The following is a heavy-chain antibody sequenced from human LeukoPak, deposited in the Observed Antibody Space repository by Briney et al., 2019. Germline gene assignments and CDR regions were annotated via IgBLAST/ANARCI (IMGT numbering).Heavy chain of an antibody. D-gene: IGHD3-16*01. V-gene: IGHV4-59*08. CDR1: GGSISNYY. J-gene: IGHJ6*02. CDR2: IYYSGSP. CDR3: ARRVRGSYGMDV. Sequence: KPSETLSLTCTVSGGSISNYYWSWIRQPPGKGLEWIGYIYYSGSPNYNPSLKSRVTISVDTSKNQFSLKLSSVTAADTAVYYCARRVRGSYGMDVWGQGTTVTVSS.